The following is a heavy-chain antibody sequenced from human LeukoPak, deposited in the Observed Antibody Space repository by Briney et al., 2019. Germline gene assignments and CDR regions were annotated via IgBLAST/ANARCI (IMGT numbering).Heavy chain of an antibody. J-gene: IGHJ4*02. CDR2: VYPNSGGT. D-gene: IGHD6-13*01. CDR1: AYTFTGYY. CDR3: ASTQAIAAAVYYFDY. Sequence: ASVKVSCKASAYTFTGYYMHWVRQAPGQGLEWMGWVYPNSGGTNYAQKFQGRVTMTRDTSISTAYMELSRLRSDDTAVYYCASTQAIAAAVYYFDYWGQGTLVTVSS. V-gene: IGHV1-2*02.